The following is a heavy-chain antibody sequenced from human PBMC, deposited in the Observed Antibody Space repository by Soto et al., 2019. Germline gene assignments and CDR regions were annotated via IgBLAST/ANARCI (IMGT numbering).Heavy chain of an antibody. CDR3: ARGYGSSGYYFTHRSQNKRAEYFQH. Sequence: SKTLSPPPLFFGWPFLVSYWSGFRKPPGGGLEWFGEINHSGSTNYNPSLKSRVTISVDTSKNQFSLKLSSVTAADTAVYYCARGYGSSGYYFTHRSQNKRAEYFQHWGQG. V-gene: IGHV4-34*01. J-gene: IGHJ1*01. CDR2: INHSGST. D-gene: IGHD3-22*01. CDR1: GWPFLVSY.